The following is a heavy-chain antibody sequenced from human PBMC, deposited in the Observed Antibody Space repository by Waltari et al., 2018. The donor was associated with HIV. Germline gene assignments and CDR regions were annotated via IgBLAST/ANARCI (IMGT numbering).Heavy chain of an antibody. J-gene: IGHJ4*02. Sequence: VQLVESGGGSIKTGGSLRLSCTALCFSVCNHWLAGFRHGPGKGLVWVARLNSDGSSRNYADAVKGRFVISRDNARNTVYLQLNSLRVEDTAMYFCARASHYIEFSTFDGDYYFDVWGRGTRVAVSS. CDR1: CFSVCNHW. D-gene: IGHD2-15*01. CDR2: LNSDGSSR. CDR3: ARASHYIEFSTFDGDYYFDV. V-gene: IGHV3-74*01.